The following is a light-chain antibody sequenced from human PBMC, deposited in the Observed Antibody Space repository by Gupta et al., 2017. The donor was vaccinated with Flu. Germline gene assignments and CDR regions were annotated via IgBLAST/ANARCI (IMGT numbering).Light chain of an antibody. CDR1: KSVSGRY. CDR3: QNYGSSPQRT. CDR2: GAS. J-gene: IGKJ1*01. V-gene: IGKV3-20*01. Sequence: GEEATPPCRPGKSVSGRYLAWYRQKPGQAPRLLMYGASYRATGIPDRFSGSGSGTDLTLIISRLEPEDFEVYYCQNYGSSPQRTFGQGTKVEIK.